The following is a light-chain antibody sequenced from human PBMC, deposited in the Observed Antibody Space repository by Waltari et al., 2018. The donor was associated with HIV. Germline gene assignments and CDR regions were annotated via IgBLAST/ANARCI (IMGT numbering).Light chain of an antibody. J-gene: IGKJ5*01. CDR2: LGA. CDR3: MQALQTPIT. V-gene: IGKV2-28*01. Sequence: DIVMAQSPLSLSATPGEPASISCSSSQSLLKSNGYHHLDWYLQKPGQSPPILIYLGANRASGVPDRFSGSGSGTDFTLKISRVEAEDVGVYYCMQALQTPITFGQGTRLEIK. CDR1: QSLLKSNGYHH.